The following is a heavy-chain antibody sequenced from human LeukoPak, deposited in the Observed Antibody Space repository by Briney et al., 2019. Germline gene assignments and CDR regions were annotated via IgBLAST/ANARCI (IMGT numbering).Heavy chain of an antibody. D-gene: IGHD3-10*01. V-gene: IGHV3-48*02. J-gene: IGHJ4*02. CDR1: GFTFSSYS. CDR2: ISSTITTI. CDR3: ARDAGSGRREFDY. Sequence: GGSLRLSCAASGFTFSSYSMNWVRQAPGKGLEWVSYISSTITTIHYADSVKGRFTTSRDNAKNSLYLQMNSLRDEDTAVYYCARDAGSGRREFDYWGQGTLVTVSS.